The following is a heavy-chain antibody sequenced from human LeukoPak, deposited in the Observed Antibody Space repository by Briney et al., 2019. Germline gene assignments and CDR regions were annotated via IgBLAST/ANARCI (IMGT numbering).Heavy chain of an antibody. D-gene: IGHD6-19*01. CDR3: AKDYLEWLGHYYYYYMDV. V-gene: IGHV3-66*01. Sequence: PGGSLRLSCAASGFTVSSNYMSWVRQAPGKGLEWVSVIYSGGSTYYADSVKGRFTISRDNSKNTLYLQMNSLRAEDTAVYYCAKDYLEWLGHYYYYYMDVWGKGTTVTVSS. CDR1: GFTVSSNY. J-gene: IGHJ6*03. CDR2: IYSGGST.